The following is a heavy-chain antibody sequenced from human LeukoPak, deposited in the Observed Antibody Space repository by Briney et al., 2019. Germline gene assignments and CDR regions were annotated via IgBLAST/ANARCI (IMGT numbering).Heavy chain of an antibody. J-gene: IGHJ5*02. V-gene: IGHV4-4*07. CDR2: TYTSGST. D-gene: IGHD6-19*01. CDR1: GGSISSYY. Sequence: SETLSLTCTVSGGSISSYYWSWIRQPAGKGLEWIGRTYTSGSTNYNPSLKSRVTMSVDTSKNQFSLKLSSVTAADTAVYYCAAFSIAVAGTSDGASWFDPWGQGTLVTVSS. CDR3: AAFSIAVAGTSDGASWFDP.